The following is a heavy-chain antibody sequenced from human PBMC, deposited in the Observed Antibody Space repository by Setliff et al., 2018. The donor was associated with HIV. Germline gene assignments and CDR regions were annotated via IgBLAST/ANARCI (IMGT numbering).Heavy chain of an antibody. J-gene: IGHJ4*02. CDR2: ISYDGSNK. CDR1: GFTFSSYA. V-gene: IGHV3-30*04. CDR3: ARVSSRLYDYVWESYRYGNFDY. Sequence: PGESLKISCAASGFTFSSYAMHWVRQAPGKGLEWVAVISYDGSNKYYADSVKGRFTISRDNSKNTLYLQVYSLRAEDTAVYYCARVSSRLYDYVWESYRYGNFDYWGQGALVTVSS. D-gene: IGHD3-16*02.